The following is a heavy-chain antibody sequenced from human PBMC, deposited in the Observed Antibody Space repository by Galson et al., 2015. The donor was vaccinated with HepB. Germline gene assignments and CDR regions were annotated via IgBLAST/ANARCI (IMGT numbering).Heavy chain of an antibody. V-gene: IGHV4-39*01. CDR3: ARHLRGYCSSPSCHSDY. CDR2: IYYRGST. CDR1: GGSISSSGYS. J-gene: IGHJ4*02. Sequence: SETLSLTCTVSGGSISSSGYSWGWIRQPPGRGLGGIGRIYYRGSTYYNRSLKSQVTMSVDTSKNQFSLKLSSVTAADMAVYYCARHLRGYCSSPSCHSDYWGQGTLVTVSS. D-gene: IGHD2-2*01.